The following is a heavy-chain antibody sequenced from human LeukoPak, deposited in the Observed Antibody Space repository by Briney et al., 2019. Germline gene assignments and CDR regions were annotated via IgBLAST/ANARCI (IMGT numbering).Heavy chain of an antibody. CDR2: IKSKTDGGTT. J-gene: IGHJ4*02. D-gene: IGHD4-17*01. CDR1: GFTFSNAW. Sequence: GGSLRLSCAASGFTFSNAWMSWVRQAPGKGLEWVGRIKSKTDGGTTDYAAPVKGRFTISRDDSKNTLYLQMNSLKTEDTAVYYCTTIGRGNYGDYAAVSYWGQGTLVTVSS. V-gene: IGHV3-15*01. CDR3: TTIGRGNYGDYAAVSY.